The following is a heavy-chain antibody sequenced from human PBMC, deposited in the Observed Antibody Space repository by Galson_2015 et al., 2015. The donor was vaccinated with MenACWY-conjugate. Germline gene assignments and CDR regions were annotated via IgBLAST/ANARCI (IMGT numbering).Heavy chain of an antibody. D-gene: IGHD1-26*01. J-gene: IGHJ4*02. CDR3: ARVPSVGATKTEYYFDY. Sequence: SVKVSCKASGDTFNRFAVSWLRQAPGQGPEWMGGILPIFDATDYAPKFQGRVTITADKSTSTAFMELRSLSSEDSAIYYCARVPSVGATKTEYYFDYWGQGTLVTVSS. CDR2: ILPIFDAT. V-gene: IGHV1-69*06. CDR1: GDTFNRFA.